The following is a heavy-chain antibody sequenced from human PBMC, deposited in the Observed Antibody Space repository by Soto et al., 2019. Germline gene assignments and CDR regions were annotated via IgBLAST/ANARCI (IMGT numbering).Heavy chain of an antibody. D-gene: IGHD3-16*01. J-gene: IGHJ4*02. CDR2: IGTAGDT. CDR1: GFTFSSYD. Sequence: PGGSLRLSCAASGFTFSSYDMHWVRQATGKGLEWVSAIGTAGDTYYPGSVKGRFTISRENAKNSLYLQMNSLRAGDTAVYYCARVLPTSGDYDYWGQGTLVTVSS. CDR3: ARVLPTSGDYDY. V-gene: IGHV3-13*01.